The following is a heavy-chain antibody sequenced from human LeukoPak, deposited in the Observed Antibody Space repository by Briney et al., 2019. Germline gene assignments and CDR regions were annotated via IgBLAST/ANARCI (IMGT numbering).Heavy chain of an antibody. J-gene: IGHJ4*02. Sequence: PSETLSLICSFSGGSFDSSTFYWGWIRQPTGKGLEWIGSISYSAMTYYNPSLKSRVTMSVDTSKNQFSLKLSSVTATDTAVYYCARHSHVLPFNYWGQGTLVTVSS. CDR1: GGSFDSSTFY. CDR2: ISYSAMT. CDR3: ARHSHVLPFNY. D-gene: IGHD4/OR15-4a*01. V-gene: IGHV4-39*01.